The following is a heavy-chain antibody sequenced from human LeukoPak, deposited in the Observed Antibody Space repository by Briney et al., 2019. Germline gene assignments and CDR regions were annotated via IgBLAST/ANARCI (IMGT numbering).Heavy chain of an antibody. D-gene: IGHD3-3*01. CDR3: ARITEKKTYYDFWSGYSAWFDP. V-gene: IGHV1-18*01. Sequence: ASVKVSCKASGYTFTSYGISWVRQAPGQGLEWMGWISAYNGNTNYAQKLQGRVTMTTDTSTSTAYMELRSLRSDDTAVYYCARITEKKTYYDFWSGYSAWFDPWGQGTLVTVSS. CDR1: GYTFTSYG. CDR2: ISAYNGNT. J-gene: IGHJ5*02.